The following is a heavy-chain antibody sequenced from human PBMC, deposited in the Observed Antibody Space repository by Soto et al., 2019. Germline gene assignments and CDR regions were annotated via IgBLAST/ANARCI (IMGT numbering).Heavy chain of an antibody. CDR3: ARVWSSSYFDD. Sequence: GGSLRLSCAASGFTFSSYTMNWVRQAPGKGLECVSSISSSTSYIYYADSVKGRFTISRDNAKNSLYLQMNSLRAEDTAVYYCARVWSSSYFDDWGQGTLVTVSS. J-gene: IGHJ4*02. V-gene: IGHV3-21*01. CDR2: ISSSTSYI. CDR1: GFTFSSYT. D-gene: IGHD6-6*01.